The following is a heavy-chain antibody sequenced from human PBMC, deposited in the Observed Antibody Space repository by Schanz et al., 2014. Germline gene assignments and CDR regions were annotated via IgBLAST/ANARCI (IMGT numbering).Heavy chain of an antibody. Sequence: EMQLLESGGGLAQPGGSLRLSCAASGFTLSNYAMSWVRQAPGKGLEWVSALSEGGGGTHYADSVRGRFTISSDSSKNTLYLQMSSLRADDTAVYYCAKAADWPVTRFDPGGQGTLXIVSS. CDR2: LSEGGGGT. CDR1: GFTLSNYA. V-gene: IGHV3-23*01. J-gene: IGHJ5*02. D-gene: IGHD3-9*01. CDR3: AKAADWPVTRFDP.